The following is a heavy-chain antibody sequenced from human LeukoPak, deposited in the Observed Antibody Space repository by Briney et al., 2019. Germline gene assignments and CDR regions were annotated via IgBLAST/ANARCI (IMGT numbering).Heavy chain of an antibody. J-gene: IGHJ4*02. CDR1: GYTFTSYY. CDR2: INPSGGST. CDR3: ARDQGPDDFWSGYSDY. V-gene: IGHV1-46*01. Sequence: ASVKVSCKASGYTFTSYYMHWVRQAPGQRLEWLGIINPSGGSTSYAQKFQGRVTMTRDMSTSTVYMELSSLRSEDTAVYYCARDQGPDDFWSGYSDYWGQGTLVTVSS. D-gene: IGHD3-3*01.